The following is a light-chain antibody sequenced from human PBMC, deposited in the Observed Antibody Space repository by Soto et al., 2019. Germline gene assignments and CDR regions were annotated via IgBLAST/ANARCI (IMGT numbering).Light chain of an antibody. CDR2: LNSDGSH. Sequence: QPVLTQSPSASASLGASVKLTCTLSSGHSSYAIAWHQQQPEKGPRYLMKLNSDGSHSKGDGIPDRFSGSSSGAERYLTIPRLQSEDEADYYRQTWGTGSKVFGGGTKLTVL. J-gene: IGLJ2*01. V-gene: IGLV4-69*01. CDR1: SGHSSYA. CDR3: QTWGTGSKV.